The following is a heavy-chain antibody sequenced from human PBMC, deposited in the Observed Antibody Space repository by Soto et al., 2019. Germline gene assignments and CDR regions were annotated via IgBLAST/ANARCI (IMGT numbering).Heavy chain of an antibody. Sequence: SETLSLTCTVSGGSISSYYWSWIRQPPGKGLEWIGYIYYSGSTNYNPSLKSRVTISVDTSKNQFSLKLSSVTAADTAVYYCARRDSSGWYYFDYWGQGTLVTVSS. J-gene: IGHJ4*02. CDR2: IYYSGST. CDR1: GGSISSYY. D-gene: IGHD6-19*01. CDR3: ARRDSSGWYYFDY. V-gene: IGHV4-59*01.